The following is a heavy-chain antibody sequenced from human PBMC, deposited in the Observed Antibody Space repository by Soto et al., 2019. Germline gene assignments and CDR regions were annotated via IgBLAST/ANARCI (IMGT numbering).Heavy chain of an antibody. CDR3: ARASSYYDFWSGFGGRGHYYYYYMDV. V-gene: IGHV3-7*01. D-gene: IGHD3-3*01. J-gene: IGHJ6*03. CDR1: GFTFSSYW. CDR2: IKQDGSEK. Sequence: GGSLRLSCAASGFTFSSYWMSWVRQAPGKGLEWVANIKQDGSEKYYVDSVKGRFTISRDNAKNSLYLQMNSLRAEDTAVYYCARASSYYDFWSGFGGRGHYYYYYMDVWGKGTTVTVSS.